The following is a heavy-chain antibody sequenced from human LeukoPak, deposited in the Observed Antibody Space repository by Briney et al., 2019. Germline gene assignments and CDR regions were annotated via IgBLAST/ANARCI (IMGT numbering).Heavy chain of an antibody. Sequence: GGSLRLSCAASGLTFSTYAMHWVRQAPGKGLEWVSGISWNSGSIGYADSVKGRFTISRDNAKNSLYLQMNSLRAEDTALYYCAKGTYYDILTGVNWYFDLWGRGTLVTVSS. CDR2: ISWNSGSI. J-gene: IGHJ2*01. CDR1: GLTFSTYA. D-gene: IGHD3-9*01. V-gene: IGHV3-9*01. CDR3: AKGTYYDILTGVNWYFDL.